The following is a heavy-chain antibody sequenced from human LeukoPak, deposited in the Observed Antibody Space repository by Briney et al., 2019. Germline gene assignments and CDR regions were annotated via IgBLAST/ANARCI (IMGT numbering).Heavy chain of an antibody. D-gene: IGHD3-10*01. V-gene: IGHV3-30-3*01. CDR1: GFTFSSYA. CDR3: ARNPRMVRGVLRSLVPDPGDC. CDR2: ISYDGSNK. J-gene: IGHJ4*02. Sequence: GRSLRLSCAASGFTFSSYAMHWVRQAPGKGLEWVAVISYDGSNKYYADSVKGRFTISRDNSKNTLYLQMNSLRAEDTAVYYCARNPRMVRGVLRSLVPDPGDCWGQGTLVTVSS.